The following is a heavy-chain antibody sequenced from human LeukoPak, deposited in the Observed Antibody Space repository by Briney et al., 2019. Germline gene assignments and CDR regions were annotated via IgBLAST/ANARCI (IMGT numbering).Heavy chain of an antibody. CDR3: ARGPPPHRLLWFGELFGWFDP. J-gene: IGHJ5*02. CDR1: GGSVCSGSYY. D-gene: IGHD3-10*01. V-gene: IGHV4-61*01. CDR2: IYYSGST. Sequence: SETLSLTCTVSGGSVCSGSYYWSWIRQPPGKGLEWIGYIYYSGSTNYNPSLKSRVTISVDTSKNQFSLKLSSVTAADTAVYYCARGPPPHRLLWFGELFGWFDPWGQGTLVTVSS.